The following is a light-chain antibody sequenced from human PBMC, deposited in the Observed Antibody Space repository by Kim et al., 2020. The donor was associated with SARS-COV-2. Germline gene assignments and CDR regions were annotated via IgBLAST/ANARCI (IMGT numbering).Light chain of an antibody. V-gene: IGKV3-11*01. CDR2: DAS. CDR1: KNIDTY. J-gene: IGKJ4*01. Sequence: PGDRATLSCRASKNIDTYLAWYQQRPGQAPRRLVYDASNRATGVPDRFSGSGSGTDFTLTISSLEPEDFSIYYCQQRNSWPPAVTFGGGTKVDIK. CDR3: QQRNSWPPAVT.